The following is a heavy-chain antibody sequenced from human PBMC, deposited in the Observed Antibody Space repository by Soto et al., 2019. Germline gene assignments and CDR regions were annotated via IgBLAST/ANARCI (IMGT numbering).Heavy chain of an antibody. V-gene: IGHV4-59*08. J-gene: IGHJ4*02. CDR2: IYYSGST. CDR3: ARRWGRTFDY. Sequence: QVQLQESGPGLVKPSETLSLTCTVSGGSISSYYWSWIRQPPGKGLEWIGYIYYSGSTNYNPSLKRRVTISVDTSKHPFSLKLSSVTAADTAVYYCARRWGRTFDYWGQGTLVTVSS. CDR1: GGSISSYY. D-gene: IGHD7-27*01.